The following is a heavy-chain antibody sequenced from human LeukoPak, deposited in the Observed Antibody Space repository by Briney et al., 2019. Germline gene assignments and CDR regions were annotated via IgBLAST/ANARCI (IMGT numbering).Heavy chain of an antibody. CDR2: IKQDGSEK. CDR3: ARSPESYSSSSSFDY. Sequence: GGSLRLSCAASGFTFRNYWMSWVRQAPGKGLEWVANIKQDGSEKYYVDSVKGRFTISRDNAKNSLYLQMNNLRAEDTAVYYCARSPESYSSSSSFDYWGQGTLVTVSS. V-gene: IGHV3-7*01. J-gene: IGHJ4*02. D-gene: IGHD6-6*01. CDR1: GFTFRNYW.